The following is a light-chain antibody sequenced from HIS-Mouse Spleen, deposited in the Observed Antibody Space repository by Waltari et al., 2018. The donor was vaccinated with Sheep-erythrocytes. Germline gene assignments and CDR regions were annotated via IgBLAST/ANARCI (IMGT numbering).Light chain of an antibody. V-gene: IGLV3-1*01. J-gene: IGLJ2*01. Sequence: SSELTQPPSVSVSPGQTASITCSGDKLGDKYACWYQQKPGQSPLLVIYQDTKRPSGLPERFSGSNSGNTATLTISGTQAMDEADYYCQAWDSSIVVFGGGTKLTVL. CDR3: QAWDSSIVV. CDR1: KLGDKY. CDR2: QDT.